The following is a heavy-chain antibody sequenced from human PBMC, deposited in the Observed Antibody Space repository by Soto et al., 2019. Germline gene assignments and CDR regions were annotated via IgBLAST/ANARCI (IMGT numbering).Heavy chain of an antibody. Sequence: QVQLQESGPGLVKPSQTLSLTCTVSGDSISSADYYWNWIRQSPGKDLEWIGYIYYSGNTYYNPSLKSRVTISVDTSKNQFSLKLTSVTAADTAVYYCAVELSGYSYGPGEVYWGQGTLVTVSS. D-gene: IGHD5-18*01. CDR3: AVELSGYSYGPGEVY. J-gene: IGHJ4*02. CDR2: IYYSGNT. CDR1: GDSISSADYY. V-gene: IGHV4-30-4*01.